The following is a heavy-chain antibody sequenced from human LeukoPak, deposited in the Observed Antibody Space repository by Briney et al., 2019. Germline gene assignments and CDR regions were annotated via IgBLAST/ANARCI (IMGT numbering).Heavy chain of an antibody. CDR2: ISAYDGNT. D-gene: IGHD6-19*01. Sequence: GASVKVSCKASVYTFTSYGISWVRQAPGQGLEWMGWISAYDGNTNYTQKLQGRVTMTTDTSTSTAYMELRSVRSDDTAVYYCARVQWLGRPHEYYFDYWGQGALVTVSS. J-gene: IGHJ4*02. CDR1: VYTFTSYG. V-gene: IGHV1-18*01. CDR3: ARVQWLGRPHEYYFDY.